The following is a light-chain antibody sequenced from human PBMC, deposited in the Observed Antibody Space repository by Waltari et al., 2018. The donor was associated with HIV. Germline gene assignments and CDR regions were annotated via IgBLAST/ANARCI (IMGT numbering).Light chain of an antibody. Sequence: IVMTQSPLSQPATPGEPASISCRSSQSLLNSNGYNCLDWYLQKPGQSPQLLIFFGFKRASGAPDRFSGSASGTNYTLKITRVEAEDVGTYYCMQTLQTPYTFGQGTKLEIK. CDR3: MQTLQTPYT. V-gene: IGKV2-28*01. J-gene: IGKJ2*01. CDR1: QSLLNSNGYNC. CDR2: FGF.